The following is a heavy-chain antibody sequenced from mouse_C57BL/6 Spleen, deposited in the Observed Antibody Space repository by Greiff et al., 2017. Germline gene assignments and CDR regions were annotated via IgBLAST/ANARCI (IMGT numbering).Heavy chain of an antibody. D-gene: IGHD4-1*01. Sequence: QVHVKQPGAELVKPGASVKMSCKASGYTFTSYWITWVKQRPGQGLEWIGDIYPGSGSTNCNEKFKSKATLTVDTSSSTAYMQLSSLTSEDSAVYYCARRWDEDYWGQGTTLTVSS. CDR1: GYTFTSYW. CDR2: IYPGSGST. J-gene: IGHJ2*01. CDR3: ARRWDEDY. V-gene: IGHV1-55*01.